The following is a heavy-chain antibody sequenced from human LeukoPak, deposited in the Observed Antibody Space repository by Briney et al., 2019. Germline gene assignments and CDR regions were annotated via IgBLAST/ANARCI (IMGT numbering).Heavy chain of an antibody. V-gene: IGHV3-53*01. CDR1: GFTVSSNY. CDR2: IYSGGST. Sequence: GGSLRLSCAATGFTVSSNYMSWVRQAPGKGLEWVSVIYSGGSTYYADSVKGRFTISRDNSKNTLYLQMNTLRSEDTAVYYCARGIASSIPCWFDPWGQGTLVTVSS. D-gene: IGHD2-2*02. J-gene: IGHJ5*02. CDR3: ARGIASSIPCWFDP.